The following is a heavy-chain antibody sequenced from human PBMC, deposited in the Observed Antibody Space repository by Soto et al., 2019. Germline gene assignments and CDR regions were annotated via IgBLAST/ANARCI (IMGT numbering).Heavy chain of an antibody. V-gene: IGHV1-46*01. Sequence: ASVKVSCKASGYTFTSYYMHWVREAPGQGLEWMGIINPSGGSTSYAQKFQGRVTMTRDTSTSTVYMELSSLRSEDTAVYYCARDAGYCSGGSCYMRWFDPWGQGTLVTVSS. CDR2: INPSGGST. CDR3: ARDAGYCSGGSCYMRWFDP. CDR1: GYTFTSYY. D-gene: IGHD2-15*01. J-gene: IGHJ5*02.